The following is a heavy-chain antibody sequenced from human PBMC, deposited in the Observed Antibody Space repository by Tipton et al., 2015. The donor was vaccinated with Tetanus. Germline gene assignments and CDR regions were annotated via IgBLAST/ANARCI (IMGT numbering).Heavy chain of an antibody. D-gene: IGHD5-24*01. V-gene: IGHV4-39*01. J-gene: IGHJ4*02. Sequence: TLSLTCTLSGGSISSSDYYWSWVRQPPGEGLEWIGSIYYSGIPYYNPSLKSRVTISVDTSKDQFSLKLSSVTAADTAMYYCVRLVEMTTCFDFWGQGTLGTVSS. CDR1: GGSISSSDYY. CDR2: IYYSGIP. CDR3: VRLVEMTTCFDF.